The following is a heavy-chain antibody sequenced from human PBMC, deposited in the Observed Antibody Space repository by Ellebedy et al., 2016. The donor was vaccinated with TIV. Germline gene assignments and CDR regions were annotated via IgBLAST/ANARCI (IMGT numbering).Heavy chain of an antibody. CDR2: IYYSGST. CDR3: ARRYYHDAFDI. CDR1: GGPISSYY. J-gene: IGHJ3*02. V-gene: IGHV4-59*08. Sequence: PSETLSLTCTVSGGPISSYYWSWIRQPPGKGLEWIGYIYYSGSTNYNPSLKSRVTISVDTSKNQFSLKLSSVTAADTAVYYCARRYYHDAFDIWGQGTMVTVSS. D-gene: IGHD3-10*01.